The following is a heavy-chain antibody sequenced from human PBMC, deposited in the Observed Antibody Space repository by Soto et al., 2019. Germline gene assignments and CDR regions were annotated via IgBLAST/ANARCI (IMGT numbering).Heavy chain of an antibody. J-gene: IGHJ3*01. CDR3: VRRYSGHCSGGLCYHAFGG. CDR1: GDSVSSGLYY. V-gene: IGHV4-61*01. Sequence: PSETLSLTCTVSGDSVSSGLYYWGWVRQPPGKELEWIGYIYYSGSTNYNPSLENRVTMSLATSKNQSSLRLRSVTAADAAAYFCVRRYSGHCSGGLCYHAFGGLGQGTLVNV. CDR2: IYYSGST. D-gene: IGHD2-15*01.